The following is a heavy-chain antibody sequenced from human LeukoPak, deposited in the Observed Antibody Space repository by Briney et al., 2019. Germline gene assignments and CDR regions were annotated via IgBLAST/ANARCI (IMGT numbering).Heavy chain of an antibody. Sequence: GGSLRLSCAASGFTFSDRWMTWVRQAPGKGLEWVANRKQDGSETYCVDSVKGGFTISRDNAKNSLYLQMNSLRAEDTAAYYCARSAWLADWGQGTLVTVSS. CDR1: GFTFSDRW. CDR2: RKQDGSET. D-gene: IGHD5-12*01. CDR3: ARSAWLAD. V-gene: IGHV3-7*01. J-gene: IGHJ4*02.